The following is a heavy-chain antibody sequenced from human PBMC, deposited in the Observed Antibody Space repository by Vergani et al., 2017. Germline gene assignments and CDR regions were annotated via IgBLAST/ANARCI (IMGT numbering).Heavy chain of an antibody. V-gene: IGHV3-9*01. CDR1: GITFDDSA. D-gene: IGHD1-26*01. CDR2: ISWNSGSI. Sequence: EVQLVESGGDLVQPGRSLRLSCAASGITFDDSAMHWVRQVPGKGLEWVSGISWNSGSIGYAESVKGRFTISRDNAKNSLYLQMNSLRAEVTALYYCAKDNGMGGSHAFDIWGQGTMVTVSS. J-gene: IGHJ3*02. CDR3: AKDNGMGGSHAFDI.